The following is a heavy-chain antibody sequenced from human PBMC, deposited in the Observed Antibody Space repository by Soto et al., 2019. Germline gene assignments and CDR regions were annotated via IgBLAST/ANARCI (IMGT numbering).Heavy chain of an antibody. CDR1: GGSVTNSSYY. CDR2: VYYRGRS. CDR3: VSQRTTVPTQAYCDY. J-gene: IGHJ4*02. V-gene: IGHV4-39*01. D-gene: IGHD4-17*01. Sequence: PSETLSLTCTVSGGSVTNSSYYWGWIRQSPGKGLEWIGSVYYRGRSYSKSSVKSRVTISGDTSKNRFSLSLNSVTASDTAVYFCVSQRTTVPTQAYCDYWGPGALVTVSS.